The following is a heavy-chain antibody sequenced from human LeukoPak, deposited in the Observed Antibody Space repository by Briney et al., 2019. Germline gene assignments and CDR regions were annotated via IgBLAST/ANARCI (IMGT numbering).Heavy chain of an antibody. Sequence: GGSPRLSCAASGFTFSDYYMSWIRQAPGKGLEWVSYISSSGSTIYYADSVKGRFTISRDNAKNSLYLQMNSLRAEDTAVYYCARDPDSYSRWYFEHWGQGTLVTVSS. J-gene: IGHJ4*02. CDR1: GFTFSDYY. CDR3: ARDPDSYSRWYFEH. CDR2: ISSSGSTI. D-gene: IGHD1-14*01. V-gene: IGHV3-11*01.